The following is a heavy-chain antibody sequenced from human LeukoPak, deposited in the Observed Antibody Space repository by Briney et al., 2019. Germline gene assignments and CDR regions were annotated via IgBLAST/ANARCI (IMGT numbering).Heavy chain of an antibody. Sequence: QTGGSLRLSCAASGFTFSSYGMHWVRQAPGKGLEWVANIKQDGSEKYYVDSVKGRFTISRDNAKNSLYLQMNSLRAEDTAVYYCARGDDGSSYYYYYMDVWGKGTTVTVSS. CDR3: ARGDDGSSYYYYYMDV. CDR1: GFTFSSYG. V-gene: IGHV3-7*01. D-gene: IGHD6-6*01. CDR2: IKQDGSEK. J-gene: IGHJ6*03.